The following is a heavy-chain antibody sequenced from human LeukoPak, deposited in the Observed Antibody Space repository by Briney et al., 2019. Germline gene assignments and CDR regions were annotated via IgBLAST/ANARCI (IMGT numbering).Heavy chain of an antibody. V-gene: IGHV1-18*01. CDR3: VRVAMIRGVVFKNWFDS. CDR1: GGTFSSYA. J-gene: IGHJ5*01. Sequence: ASVKVSCKASGGTFSSYAISWVRQAPGQGLEWMGWISAYSGNTNYADNLQGRLTMTTDTSTSTAHMELRSLRSDDTAGYYCVRVAMIRGVVFKNWFDSWGQGSLVTVSS. D-gene: IGHD3-10*01. CDR2: ISAYSGNT.